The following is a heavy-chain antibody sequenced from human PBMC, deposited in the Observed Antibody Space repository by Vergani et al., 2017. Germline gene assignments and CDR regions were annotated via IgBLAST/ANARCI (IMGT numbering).Heavy chain of an antibody. CDR3: AKGEQLWFPNYFDY. V-gene: IGHV3-23*01. CDR1: GFTFSSYA. D-gene: IGHD5-18*01. CDR2: ISGSGGST. J-gene: IGHJ4*02. Sequence: EVQLLESGGGLVQPGGSLRLSCAAPGFTFSSYAMSWVREARGKGLEWVSAISGSGGSTYYADSVKGRFTISRDNSKNTLYLQMNRLRAEDTAVYYCAKGEQLWFPNYFDYWGQGTLVTVSS.